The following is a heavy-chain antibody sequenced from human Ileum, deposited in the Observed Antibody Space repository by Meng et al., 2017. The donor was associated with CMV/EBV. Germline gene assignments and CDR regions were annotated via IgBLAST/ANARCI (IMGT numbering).Heavy chain of an antibody. D-gene: IGHD2-2*01. CDR2: ISAYNHNT. CDR3: ARVKGGYCGSIGDREPAEF. V-gene: IGHV1-18*01. J-gene: IGHJ4*02. CDR1: GYIFSSYG. Sequence: ASVKVSCQASGYIFSSYGISWVRQAPGQGREWMGWISAYNHNTDYAQEFQGRVNMTTDTSTRTAYMELTNLRSDDTTIYYCARVKGGYCGSIGDREPAEFWGQGTVVTVSS.